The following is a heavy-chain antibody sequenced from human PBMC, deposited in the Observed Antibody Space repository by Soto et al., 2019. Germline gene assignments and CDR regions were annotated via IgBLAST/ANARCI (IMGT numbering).Heavy chain of an antibody. V-gene: IGHV3-74*01. CDR3: GRDEGRQGPEYVPH. CDR1: GFSFSTYW. J-gene: IGHJ1*01. Sequence: EVQLVESGGGLVQPGGSLRLSCAASGFSFSTYWMYWVRQAPGKGLVWVSRINVDGNTINYADSVKGRFTVSRDNAKNTLYLQMNSQRAEDTAVYYWGRDEGRQGPEYVPHWGQCTLVTVSS. CDR2: INVDGNTI.